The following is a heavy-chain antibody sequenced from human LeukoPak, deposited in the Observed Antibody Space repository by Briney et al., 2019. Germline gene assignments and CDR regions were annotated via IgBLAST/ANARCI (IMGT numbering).Heavy chain of an antibody. V-gene: IGHV4-39*01. Sequence: SETLSLTCTVSGGSISSSSYYWGWIRQPPGKGLEGIGSIYYSGSTYYNPSLKSRVTISVDTSKNQFSLKLSSVTAADTAVYYCARGRGSGWYPYYYYYYMDVWGKGTTVTVSS. CDR3: ARGRGSGWYPYYYYYYMDV. CDR2: IYYSGST. D-gene: IGHD6-19*01. J-gene: IGHJ6*03. CDR1: GGSISSSSYY.